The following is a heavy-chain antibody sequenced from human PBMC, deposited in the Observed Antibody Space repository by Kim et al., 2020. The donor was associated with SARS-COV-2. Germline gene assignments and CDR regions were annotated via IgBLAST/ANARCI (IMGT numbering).Heavy chain of an antibody. CDR3: ARHRTVTTFFGPMGWFDP. CDR1: GGSISSSSYY. J-gene: IGHJ5*02. D-gene: IGHD4-17*01. Sequence: SETLSLTCTVSGGSISSSSYYWGWIRQPPGKGLEWIGSIYYSGSTYYNPSLKSRVTISVDTSKNQFSLKLSSVTAADTAVYYCARHRTVTTFFGPMGWFDPWGQGTLVTVSS. V-gene: IGHV4-39*01. CDR2: IYYSGST.